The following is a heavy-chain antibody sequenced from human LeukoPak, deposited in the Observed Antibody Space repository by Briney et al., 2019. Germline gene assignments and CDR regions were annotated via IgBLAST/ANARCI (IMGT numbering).Heavy chain of an antibody. CDR3: ARHALATVTDPSFDY. J-gene: IGHJ4*02. D-gene: IGHD2-21*02. CDR1: GGSISTPGYY. V-gene: IGHV4-39*01. Sequence: SETLSLTCTVSGGSISTPGYYWGWIRQPPGKGLEWIGSLYHSGSTYYKPSLKSRATISVDRSKNQCSLKLRSVTAADTAVYYCARHALATVTDPSFDYWGQGALVTVSS. CDR2: LYHSGST.